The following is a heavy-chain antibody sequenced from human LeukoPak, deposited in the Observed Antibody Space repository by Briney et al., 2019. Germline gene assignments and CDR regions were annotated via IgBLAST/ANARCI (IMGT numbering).Heavy chain of an antibody. J-gene: IGHJ6*03. D-gene: IGHD1-7*01. V-gene: IGHV4-39*07. Sequence: SETLSLTCTVSGGSISSSSYYWGWIRQPPGKGLEWIGSIYYSGSTYYNPSLKSRVTMSVDTSKNQFSLKLSSVTAADTAVYYCARDYWNYVGIPNYYMDVWGKGTTVTVSS. CDR3: ARDYWNYVGIPNYYMDV. CDR2: IYYSGST. CDR1: GGSISSSSYY.